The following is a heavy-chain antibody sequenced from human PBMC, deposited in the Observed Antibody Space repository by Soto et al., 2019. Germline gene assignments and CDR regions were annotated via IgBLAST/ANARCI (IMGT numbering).Heavy chain of an antibody. CDR1: GFTFSSYG. CDR2: ISYDGSNK. J-gene: IGHJ4*02. V-gene: IGHV3-30*18. Sequence: GGSLRLSCAASGFTFSSYGMHWVRQAPGKGLEWVAVISYDGSNKYYADSVKGRFTISRDNSKNTLYLQMNSLRAEDTAIYYCAKKYLGDYPFDNWGQGTLVTVSS. CDR3: AKKYLGDYPFDN. D-gene: IGHD3-16*01.